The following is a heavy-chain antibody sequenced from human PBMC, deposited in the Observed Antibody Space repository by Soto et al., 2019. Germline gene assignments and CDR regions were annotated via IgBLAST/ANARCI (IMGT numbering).Heavy chain of an antibody. D-gene: IGHD2-21*01. J-gene: IGHJ5*02. CDR3: ARAPRPYMGLLPAFDP. Sequence: SETISLRCAVSRASRSDGGCCGSWIRQPPGKGLEWLGYIFXSGTPKYNRSLPSRVTLSVDMSKNQFSLQLNSVTAADSAVYFCARAPRPYMGLLPAFDPRGERLPVTVSS. CDR1: RASRSDGGCC. CDR2: IFXSGTP. V-gene: IGHV4-61*08.